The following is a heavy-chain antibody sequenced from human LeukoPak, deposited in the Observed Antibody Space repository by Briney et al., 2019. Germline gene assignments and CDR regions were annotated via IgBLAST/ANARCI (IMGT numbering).Heavy chain of an antibody. CDR1: GFTFSSYG. CDR2: IRNRARGYTT. D-gene: IGHD3-9*01. CDR3: ARSSGIDWSIDYFDY. J-gene: IGHJ4*02. V-gene: IGHV3-72*01. Sequence: GGSLRLSCAASGFTFSSYGMHWVRQAPGKGLEWVGRIRNRARGYTTEYAASVEGRFTVSRDDSKNSLYLQMNSLMTEDTALYYCARSSGIDWSIDYFDYWGQGTLVTVAS.